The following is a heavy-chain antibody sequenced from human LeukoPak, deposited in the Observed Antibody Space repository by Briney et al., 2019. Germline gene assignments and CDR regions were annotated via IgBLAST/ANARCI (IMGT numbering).Heavy chain of an antibody. V-gene: IGHV3-7*01. CDR2: MKQDGSEK. CDR1: GFTFSTYW. CDR3: ARGSFSGWSDY. J-gene: IGHJ4*02. D-gene: IGHD6-19*01. Sequence: GGSLRLSCSASGFTFSTYWMSWVRQAPGKGLEWVANMKQDGSEKYYVDSVKGRFTISRDNAKNSLYLQMNSLRAEDTAVYYCARGSFSGWSDYWGQGTLVTVSS.